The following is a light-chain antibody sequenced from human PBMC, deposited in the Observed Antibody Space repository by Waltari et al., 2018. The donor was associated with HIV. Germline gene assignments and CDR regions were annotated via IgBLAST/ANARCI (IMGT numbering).Light chain of an antibody. CDR1: SSNIGSNT. CDR2: SYG. CDR3: ATWDDSLNAWV. V-gene: IGLV1-44*01. Sequence: QSVLNQSPSASGTPGQRVIISCSGSSSNIGSNTVTWYQQFPGTAPKLLIYSYGQRPSGVPERFSGSKSATSASLAISGLRSEDEADYDCATWDDSLNAWVFGGGTKLTVL. J-gene: IGLJ3*02.